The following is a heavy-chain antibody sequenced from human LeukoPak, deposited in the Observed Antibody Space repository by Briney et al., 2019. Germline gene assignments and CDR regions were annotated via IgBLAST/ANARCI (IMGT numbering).Heavy chain of an antibody. J-gene: IGHJ6*03. Sequence: GGSLRLSCAVSGFSVSSNYMSWVRQAPGEGLEWVSVIYNGDTTYYADSVKGRFTISRDNSKNTLYLQMKSLRAEDTAVYYCARVHCGGDCSNYYYYYMDVWGKGTTVTVSS. D-gene: IGHD2-21*01. CDR3: ARVHCGGDCSNYYYYYMDV. CDR1: GFSVSSNY. V-gene: IGHV3-53*01. CDR2: IYNGDTT.